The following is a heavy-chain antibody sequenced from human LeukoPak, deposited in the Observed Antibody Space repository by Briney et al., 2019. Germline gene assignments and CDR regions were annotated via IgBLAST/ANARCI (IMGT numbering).Heavy chain of an antibody. CDR3: ATDFYDTT. Sequence: PGGSLRLSWATSGFTFSDAWMNWVRQAPGKGLEWVGRIRRNSDGGTIDYAAPVKGRFALSRDDSKNTLYLHMSSLQTEDTAVYYCATDFYDTTWGQGTLVTVSS. D-gene: IGHD3-22*01. CDR2: IRRNSDGGTI. J-gene: IGHJ5*02. V-gene: IGHV3-15*07. CDR1: GFTFSDAW.